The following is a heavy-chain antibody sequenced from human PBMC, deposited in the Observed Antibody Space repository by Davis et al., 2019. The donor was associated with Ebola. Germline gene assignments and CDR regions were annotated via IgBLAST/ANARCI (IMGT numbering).Heavy chain of an antibody. V-gene: IGHV3-30*04. CDR3: WSEGRDY. CDR2: ISYDGKNK. CDR1: GFTFSTSA. J-gene: IGHJ4*02. Sequence: GESLKISCAASGFTFSTSAFHWVRQAPGKGLEWAAVISYDGKNKNYADSVKGRFTISRDNSKNTLYLQMNSLRAEDTAVYYCWSEGRDYWGQGTLVTVSS.